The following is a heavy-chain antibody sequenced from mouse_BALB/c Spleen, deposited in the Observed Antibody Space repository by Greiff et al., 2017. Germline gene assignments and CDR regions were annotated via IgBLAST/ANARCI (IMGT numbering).Heavy chain of an antibody. Sequence: VQLKESGPSLVKPSQTLSLTCSVTGDSITSGYWNWIRKFPGNKLEYMGYISYSGSTYYNPSLKSRISITRDTSKNQYYLQLNSVTTEDTATYYCARRFFITTAEAWFAYWGQGTLVTVSA. CDR2: ISYSGST. V-gene: IGHV3-8*02. CDR3: ARRFFITTAEAWFAY. D-gene: IGHD1-2*01. J-gene: IGHJ3*01. CDR1: GDSITSGY.